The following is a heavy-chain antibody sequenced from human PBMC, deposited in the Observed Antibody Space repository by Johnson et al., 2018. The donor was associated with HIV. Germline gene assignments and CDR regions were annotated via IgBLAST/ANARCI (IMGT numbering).Heavy chain of an antibody. CDR2: ISGSGGST. D-gene: IGHD2-21*01. Sequence: EVQLVESGGGLVQPGGSLRLSCAASGFTFSSYAMSWVRQAPGKGLEWVSAISGSGGSTFYADSVEGRFTISRDNSKNTVLLQMNSLRVEDTAVYYCARGGHCGGDCAGAKQALDIWGQGTRVTVSS. J-gene: IGHJ3*02. V-gene: IGHV3-23*04. CDR3: ARGGHCGGDCAGAKQALDI. CDR1: GFTFSSYA.